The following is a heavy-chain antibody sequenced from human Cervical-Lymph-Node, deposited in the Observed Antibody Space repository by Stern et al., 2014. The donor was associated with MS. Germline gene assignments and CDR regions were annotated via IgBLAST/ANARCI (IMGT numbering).Heavy chain of an antibody. CDR1: GFTFSDYW. CDR2: INQDGSDK. V-gene: IGHV3-7*01. CDR3: ARIDRGNYDFWSGYYDYWFDP. Sequence: EVQLVQSGGDLVQPGGSLRLSCVASGFTFSDYWLTWVRQAPGTGLQRVANINQDGSDKNYVDSGKGRFTISRDNAKNSLYLQMNSLRVDDTAVYYCARIDRGNYDFWSGYYDYWFDPWGQGTLVTVSS. D-gene: IGHD3-3*01. J-gene: IGHJ5*02.